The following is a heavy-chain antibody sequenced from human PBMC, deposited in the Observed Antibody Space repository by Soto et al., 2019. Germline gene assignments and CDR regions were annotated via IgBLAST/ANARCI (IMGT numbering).Heavy chain of an antibody. J-gene: IGHJ5*02. CDR1: GFTFSRHW. CDR3: AGEILEAVGTIRWFDP. V-gene: IGHV3-74*03. CDR2: ISGDGSST. D-gene: IGHD2-15*01. Sequence: EVQLVESGGGLVQPGGSLRLSCAASGFTFSRHWMHWVRQSPGRGPVWVSRISGDGSSTKYADSVKGRFTIARDNATDTLFLEMSSLRAEDTAVDSCAGEILEAVGTIRWFDPWGQGTLVTVSS.